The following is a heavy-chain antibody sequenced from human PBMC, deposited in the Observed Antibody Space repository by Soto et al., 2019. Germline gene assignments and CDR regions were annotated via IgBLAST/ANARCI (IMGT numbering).Heavy chain of an antibody. Sequence: AAAWVKIVNHGGSWIRQKTGKGLEWVSAISGSGGSTYYADSVKGRFTISRDNSKNTLYLQMNSLRAEDTSVHSCASKRDFWRGYDYWVKGTPVT. CDR3: ASKRDFWRGYDY. J-gene: IGHJ4*02. CDR2: ISGSGGST. CDR1: WVKIVNHG. D-gene: IGHD3-3*01. V-gene: IGHV3-23*01.